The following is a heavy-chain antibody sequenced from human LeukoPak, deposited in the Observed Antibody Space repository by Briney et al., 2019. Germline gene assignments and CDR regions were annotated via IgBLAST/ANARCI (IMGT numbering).Heavy chain of an antibody. CDR1: GGSISSGSYY. D-gene: IGHD6-13*01. V-gene: IGHV4-61*02. CDR2: IYTSGST. Sequence: SGTLSLTCTVSGGSISSGSYYWSWIRQPAGKGLEWIGRIYTSGSTNYNPSLKSRVTISVDTSKNQFSLKLSSVTAADTAVYYCAREEISWNWFDPWGQGTLVTVSS. CDR3: AREEISWNWFDP. J-gene: IGHJ5*02.